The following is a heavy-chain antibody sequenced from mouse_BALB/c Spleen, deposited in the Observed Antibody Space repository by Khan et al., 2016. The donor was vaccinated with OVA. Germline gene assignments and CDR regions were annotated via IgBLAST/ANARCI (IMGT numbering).Heavy chain of an antibody. CDR1: GYTFSNYW. CDR3: SSGRIDD. V-gene: IGHV1-7*01. D-gene: IGHD1-1*01. CDR2: INPSSGHT. J-gene: IGHJ2*01. Sequence: QVQLQQSGAELAKPGASVKMSCKASGYTFSNYWIHWVQQRPGQGLEWIGYINPSSGHTYYNQTFNDKATLTTDKSSSTAYMQLSSLTTEDSAVYYGSSGRIDDWGQGTTLTVSS.